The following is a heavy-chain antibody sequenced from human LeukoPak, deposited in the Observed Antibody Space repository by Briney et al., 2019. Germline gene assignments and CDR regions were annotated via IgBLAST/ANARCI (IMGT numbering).Heavy chain of an antibody. V-gene: IGHV5-51*01. Sequence: GESLKISCQGSGYSFTTYWVGWVRPMPGKGLEWMGIIYPGDSDTRYSPSFHGQVTFSADKSISTAYLQWSSLKASDTAMYYCARRSGGFDYWGQGTLVTVSS. CDR3: ARRSGGFDY. CDR1: GYSFTTYW. CDR2: IYPGDSDT. D-gene: IGHD3-16*01. J-gene: IGHJ4*02.